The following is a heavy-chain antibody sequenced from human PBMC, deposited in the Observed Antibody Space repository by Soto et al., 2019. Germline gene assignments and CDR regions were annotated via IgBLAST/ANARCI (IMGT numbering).Heavy chain of an antibody. Sequence: GGSLRLSCAASGFTFDDYAMHWVRQAPGKGLEWVSGISWNSGSIDYADSVKGRFTISRDNAKNSLYLQMNSLRAEDTAVYYCARDLTIFGPIFDYWGQGTLVTVSS. CDR3: ARDLTIFGPIFDY. J-gene: IGHJ4*02. D-gene: IGHD3-3*01. CDR1: GFTFDDYA. CDR2: ISWNSGSI. V-gene: IGHV3-9*01.